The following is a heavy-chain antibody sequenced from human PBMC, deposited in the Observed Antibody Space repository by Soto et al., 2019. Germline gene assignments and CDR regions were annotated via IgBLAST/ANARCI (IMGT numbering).Heavy chain of an antibody. CDR3: ARDSSASATSYSFDY. CDR2: INPNGGGT. D-gene: IGHD3-10*01. CDR1: GYKFINHY. Sequence: ASVKVSCKASGYKFINHYIHWVRQAPGVGLEWMGIINPNGGGTDYAQKFQGRVTMPTDTYASTVHMELSSLRSEDTAVYFCARDSSASATSYSFDYWGQGTLVTVSS. J-gene: IGHJ4*02. V-gene: IGHV1-46*01.